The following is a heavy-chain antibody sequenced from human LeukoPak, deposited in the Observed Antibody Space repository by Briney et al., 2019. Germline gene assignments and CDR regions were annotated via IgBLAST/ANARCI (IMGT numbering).Heavy chain of an antibody. D-gene: IGHD6-6*01. V-gene: IGHV3-48*01. CDR1: GFTFSSYS. J-gene: IGHJ5*02. CDR3: ARDPDISSSPEFP. CDR2: ITSDSSTI. Sequence: GGSLRLSCAASGFTFSSYSMDWVRQAPGKGLEWVSYITSDSSTIYYADSVKGRFTISRDNAKNSLYLQVNSLRAEDTAVYYCARDPDISSSPEFPWGQGTLVTVSS.